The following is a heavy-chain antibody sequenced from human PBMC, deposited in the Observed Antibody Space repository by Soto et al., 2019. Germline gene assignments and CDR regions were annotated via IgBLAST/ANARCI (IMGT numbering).Heavy chain of an antibody. CDR2: IYPGDSDT. D-gene: IGHD3-22*01. Sequence: HGESLKISCKGSGYSFTSYWIGWVRQMPGKGLEWMGIIYPGDSDTRYSPSFQGQVTISADKSISTAYLQWSSLKASDIAMYYCARHSSGYYYYYYGMDVWGQGTTVTVSS. CDR1: GYSFTSYW. J-gene: IGHJ6*02. V-gene: IGHV5-51*01. CDR3: ARHSSGYYYYYYGMDV.